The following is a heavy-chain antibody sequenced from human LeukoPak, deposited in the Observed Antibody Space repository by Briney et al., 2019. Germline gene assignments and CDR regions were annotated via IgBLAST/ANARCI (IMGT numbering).Heavy chain of an antibody. Sequence: PPQTLSLTCTVSGGSISSGSYYWSWIRQPAGKGLEWIGRIYTSGSTNYNPFLKSRVTISVDTSKNQFSLKLSSVTAADTAVYYCARAPRAENWFDPWGQGTLVTVSS. CDR1: GGSISSGSYY. CDR2: IYTSGST. J-gene: IGHJ5*02. CDR3: ARAPRAENWFDP. V-gene: IGHV4-61*02. D-gene: IGHD6-6*01.